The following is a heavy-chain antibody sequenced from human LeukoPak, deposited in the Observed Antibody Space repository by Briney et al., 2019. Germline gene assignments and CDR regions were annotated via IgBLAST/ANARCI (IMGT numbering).Heavy chain of an antibody. J-gene: IGHJ4*02. Sequence: GGSLRLCCAASGFTFSSYWMHWVRQVPGKGLVWVSRISSDGSSTRYADSVKGRFTISRDNAKNTLFLQMNSLRAEDTALYYCARDNNWNYPDYWGQGTLVTVSS. CDR3: ARDNNWNYPDY. D-gene: IGHD1-7*01. CDR2: ISSDGSST. CDR1: GFTFSSYW. V-gene: IGHV3-74*01.